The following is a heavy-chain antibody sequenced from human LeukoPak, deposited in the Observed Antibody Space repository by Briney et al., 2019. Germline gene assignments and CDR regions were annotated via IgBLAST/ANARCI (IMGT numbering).Heavy chain of an antibody. CDR3: ATGCTIVVVPAAMPDY. Sequence: GGSLRLSCAASGFTFSSYAMSWVRQAPGKGLEWVSAISGSGGSTYYADSVKGRFTISRDNSKNTLYLQMNSLRAEDTAVYYCATGCTIVVVPAAMPDYWGQGTLVTVSS. CDR2: ISGSGGST. V-gene: IGHV3-23*01. D-gene: IGHD2-2*01. J-gene: IGHJ4*02. CDR1: GFTFSSYA.